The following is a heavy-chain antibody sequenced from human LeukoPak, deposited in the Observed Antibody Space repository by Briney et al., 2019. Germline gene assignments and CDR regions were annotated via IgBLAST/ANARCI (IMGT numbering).Heavy chain of an antibody. CDR2: IIPIFGTA. Sequence: GASVKVSCKAPGGTFSSYAISWVRQAPGQGLEWMGGIIPIFGTANYAQKFQGRVTITTDESTSTAYMELSSLRSEDTAVYYCARGNTAMPYNWFDPWGQGTLVTVSS. CDR3: ARGNTAMPYNWFDP. J-gene: IGHJ5*02. V-gene: IGHV1-69*05. CDR1: GGTFSSYA. D-gene: IGHD5-18*01.